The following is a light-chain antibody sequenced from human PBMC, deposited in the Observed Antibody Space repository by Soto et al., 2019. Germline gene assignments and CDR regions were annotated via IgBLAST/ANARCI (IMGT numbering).Light chain of an antibody. V-gene: IGKV1-5*01. J-gene: IGKJ4*01. Sequence: DIQMTQSPSTLSASVGDRVTITCRASQSISSWLAWYQQKPGKAPKLLIYDASSLESGVPSRFSGSGSGTEFTLTISSLQPDDFATYYCQQYNLYPLAFGGGTKVDIK. CDR2: DAS. CDR1: QSISSW. CDR3: QQYNLYPLA.